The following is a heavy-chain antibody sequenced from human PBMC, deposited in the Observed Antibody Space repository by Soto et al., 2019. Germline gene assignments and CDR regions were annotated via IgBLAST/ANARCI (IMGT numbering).Heavy chain of an antibody. V-gene: IGHV1-18*01. CDR1: GYTFTNFD. D-gene: IGHD3-9*01. Sequence: QVQLVQSGTEVEKPGASVKVSCTASGYTFTNFDVGWVRPAPGQGLEWMGRSTTNNGDTKYTQTFQGRVTMTTDTSTSTAYMELRSLRSDDTAVYYCARLSGAGYYAPGYWGQGTLVTVSS. J-gene: IGHJ4*02. CDR3: ARLSGAGYYAPGY. CDR2: STTNNGDT.